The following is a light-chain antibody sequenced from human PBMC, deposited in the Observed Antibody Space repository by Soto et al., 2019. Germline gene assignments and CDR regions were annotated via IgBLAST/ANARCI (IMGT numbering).Light chain of an antibody. V-gene: IGLV1-40*01. CDR3: ATWDDSLNGWV. Sequence: QSVLTQPPSVSGAPGQRVTISCTGSSSNIGAGYDVHWYQQLPGTAPKLLIKSNNQRPSGIPDRFSGSKSGTSASLAISGLQSEDEADYYCATWDDSLNGWVFGGGTKLTVL. CDR2: SNN. CDR1: SSNIGAGYD. J-gene: IGLJ3*02.